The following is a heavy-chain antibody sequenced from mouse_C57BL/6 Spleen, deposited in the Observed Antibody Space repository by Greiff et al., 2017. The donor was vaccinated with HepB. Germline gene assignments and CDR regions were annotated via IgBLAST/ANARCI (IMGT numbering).Heavy chain of an antibody. D-gene: IGHD2-1*01. V-gene: IGHV3-1*01. J-gene: IGHJ3*01. CDR1: GYSITSGYD. CDR2: ISYSGST. CDR3: ARGDVGNRGFAY. Sequence: DVQLVESGPGMVKPSQSLSLTCTVTGYSITSGYDWHWIRHFPGNKLEWMGYISYSGSTNYNPSLKSRISITHDTSKNHFFLKLNSVTTEDTATYYCARGDVGNRGFAYWGQGTLVTVSA.